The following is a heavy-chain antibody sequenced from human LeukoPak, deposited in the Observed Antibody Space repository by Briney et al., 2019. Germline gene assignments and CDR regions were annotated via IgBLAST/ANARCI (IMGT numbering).Heavy chain of an antibody. CDR2: INGSGGTT. CDR3: AKDTASSWWYFDL. Sequence: GGSLRLSCAASGFTFTSYAMSWVRQAPGKGLEWVSDINGSGGTTYYADSVKGQFTISGDNSKNTLYLQMNSLRAEDTAVYYCAKDTASSWWYFDLWGRGTLVTASS. CDR1: GFTFTSYA. D-gene: IGHD5-18*01. V-gene: IGHV3-23*01. J-gene: IGHJ2*01.